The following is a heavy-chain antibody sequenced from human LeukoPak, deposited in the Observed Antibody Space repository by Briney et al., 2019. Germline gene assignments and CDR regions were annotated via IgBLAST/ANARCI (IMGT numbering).Heavy chain of an antibody. Sequence: GGSLRLSCAASGFTFSSYGMHWVRQAPGKGLEWVSSISTSSSYIYYADSVKGRFTISRDNAKNSLYLQINSLRAEDTAVYYCARGPTNGQAFDYWGQGTLVSVSS. D-gene: IGHD2-8*01. CDR3: ARGPTNGQAFDY. CDR1: GFTFSSYG. CDR2: ISTSSSYI. J-gene: IGHJ4*02. V-gene: IGHV3-21*01.